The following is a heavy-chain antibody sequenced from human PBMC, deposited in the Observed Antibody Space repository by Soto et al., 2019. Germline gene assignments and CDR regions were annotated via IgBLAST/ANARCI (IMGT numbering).Heavy chain of an antibody. CDR2: ISGSGGST. Sequence: GGSLRLSCAASGFTFSSYAMSWVRQAPGKGLEWVSAISGSGGSTYYADSVKGRFTISRDNSKNTLYLQMNSLRAEDTAVYYCAVSGDCSGGSCFNIGADYWGQGTLVTVSS. J-gene: IGHJ4*02. CDR1: GFTFSSYA. CDR3: AVSGDCSGGSCFNIGADY. V-gene: IGHV3-23*01. D-gene: IGHD2-15*01.